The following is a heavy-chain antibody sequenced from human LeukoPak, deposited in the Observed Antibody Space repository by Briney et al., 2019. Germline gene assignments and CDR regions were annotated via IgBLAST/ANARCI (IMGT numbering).Heavy chain of an antibody. CDR3: AGRLASRLLWYFDY. D-gene: IGHD6-6*01. CDR2: IIGSDGGT. J-gene: IGHJ4*02. V-gene: IGHV3-23*01. CDR1: GFTFSSYA. Sequence: PGGSLRLSCAASGFTFSSYAMSWDRQAPGKGLEWVSIIGSDGGTFYADSVKGRFTISRDNSKNTLFLQMNSLGPEDTAVYYCAGRLASRLLWYFDYWGQGTLVTVPS.